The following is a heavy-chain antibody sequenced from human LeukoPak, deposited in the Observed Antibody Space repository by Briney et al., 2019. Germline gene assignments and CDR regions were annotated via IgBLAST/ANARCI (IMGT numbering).Heavy chain of an antibody. V-gene: IGHV1-46*01. J-gene: IGHJ4*02. D-gene: IGHD6-13*01. CDR1: GYTFTSYY. CDR3: ARDGTAAETFDY. CDR2: INPSGGST. Sequence: GASVKVSCKASGYTFTSYYMHWVRQAPGQGLERMGIINPSGGSTSYAQKFQGRVTMTRDMSTSTVYMELSSLRSEDTAVYYCARDGTAAETFDYWGQGTLVTVSS.